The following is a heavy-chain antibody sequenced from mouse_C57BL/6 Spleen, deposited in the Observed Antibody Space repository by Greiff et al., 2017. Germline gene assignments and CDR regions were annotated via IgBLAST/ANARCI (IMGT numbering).Heavy chain of an antibody. Sequence: DVKLVESGGGLVKPGGSLKLSCAASGFTFSSYAMSWVRQTPEKRLEWVATISDGGSYTYYPDNVKGRFTISRDNDKNNLYLQMSHLKSEDTAMYYCAREGLRRSGLAYWGQGTLVTVSA. V-gene: IGHV5-4*01. CDR1: GFTFSSYA. J-gene: IGHJ3*01. CDR2: ISDGGSYT. CDR3: AREGLRRSGLAY. D-gene: IGHD2-4*01.